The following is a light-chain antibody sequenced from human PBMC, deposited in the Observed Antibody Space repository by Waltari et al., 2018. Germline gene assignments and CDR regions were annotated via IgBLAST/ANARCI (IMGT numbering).Light chain of an antibody. CDR2: DVT. CDR1: TYDVGYYNY. Sequence: QSALTQPRSVSESPGQSVPIPCTGTTYDVGYYNYLSWYQHHPGKAPKLMIYDVTKRPSGVPDRFSGSKYGNTASLTISGLQAEDEADYYCSSYSGTYTLLFGGGTKLTVL. V-gene: IGLV2-11*01. J-gene: IGLJ3*02. CDR3: SSYSGTYTLL.